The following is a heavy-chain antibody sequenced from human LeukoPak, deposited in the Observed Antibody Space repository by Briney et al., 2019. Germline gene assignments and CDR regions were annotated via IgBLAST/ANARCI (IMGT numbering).Heavy chain of an antibody. V-gene: IGHV3-33*01. CDR2: MWSGGNTK. CDR3: AREEHDYVLLLRGRGQGGPPDY. D-gene: IGHD4-17*01. Sequence: GGSLRLSCAASGFTFSSYGMHWVRQAPGKGLEWVATMWSGGNTKYYAASVKGRFTISRDNSKDTLYLQMDSLRAEDAAMYYCAREEHDYVLLLRGRGQGGPPDYWGQGTLVTVSS. CDR1: GFTFSSYG. J-gene: IGHJ4*02.